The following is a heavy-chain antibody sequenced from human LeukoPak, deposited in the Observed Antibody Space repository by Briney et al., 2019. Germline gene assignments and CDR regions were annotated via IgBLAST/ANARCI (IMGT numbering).Heavy chain of an antibody. J-gene: IGHJ5*02. CDR2: ISVNNGNT. CDR3: ARRLYWFDP. CDR1: NYTFTSYG. Sequence: ASVKLSCKAANYTFTSYGISWVRQAPGQGLGWMRGISVNNGNTKYAQKFQGRVTMTTDISKTTAYMELRSLRSDDTAIYYCARRLYWFDPWGQGTLVTVS. V-gene: IGHV1-18*01.